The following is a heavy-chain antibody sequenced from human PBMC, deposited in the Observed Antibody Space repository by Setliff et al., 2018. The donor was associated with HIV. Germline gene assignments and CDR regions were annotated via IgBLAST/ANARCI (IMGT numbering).Heavy chain of an antibody. V-gene: IGHV4-34*01. D-gene: IGHD4-17*01. CDR3: AAFFVTPLMTQDF. Sequence: TSETLSLTCNVSGASISSGTWSWVRQPPGKGLEWIAEVHHTGYLNYNPSLKSRVTISRDPSTKQFSLKMTSMTAADTAVYYCAAFFVTPLMTQDFWGQGTLVTVSS. CDR2: VHHTGYL. CDR1: GASISSGTW. J-gene: IGHJ4*02.